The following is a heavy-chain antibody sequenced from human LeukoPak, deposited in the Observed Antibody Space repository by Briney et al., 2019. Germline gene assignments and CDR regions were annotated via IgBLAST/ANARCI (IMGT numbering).Heavy chain of an antibody. CDR3: ARGEGSDSGFDY. J-gene: IGHJ4*02. V-gene: IGHV4-59*01. CDR2: IYYSGST. Sequence: KPSETLSLTCTVSGGSISSYYWSWIRQPPGKGLEWIGYIYYSGSTNYNPSLKSRVTISVDTSKNQFSLKLSSVTAADTAVYYCARGEGSDSGFDYWGQGTLVTVSS. CDR1: GGSISSYY. D-gene: IGHD3-10*01.